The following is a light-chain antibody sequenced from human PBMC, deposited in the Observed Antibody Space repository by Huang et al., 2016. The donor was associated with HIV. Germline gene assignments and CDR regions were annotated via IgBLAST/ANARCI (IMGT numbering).Light chain of an antibody. CDR1: QTISTY. J-gene: IGKJ2*01. CDR2: DAS. CDR3: QQRNNWPPTYT. Sequence: DIVLTQSPASLSLSPGERATLSCRASQTISTYLAWYQQKPGQSPRLLIFDASNSATGIPARFRGSGSGTDFTLTINNLEPEDSAVYYCQQRNNWPPTYTFGQGTKLEIK. V-gene: IGKV3-11*01.